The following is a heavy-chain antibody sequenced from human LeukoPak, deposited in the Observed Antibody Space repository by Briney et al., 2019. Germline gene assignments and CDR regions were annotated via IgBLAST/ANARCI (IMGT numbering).Heavy chain of an antibody. CDR2: ISSSSYI. J-gene: IGHJ3*02. D-gene: IGHD1-26*01. V-gene: IGHV3-21*01. CDR3: ARDSSLWELHAFDI. CDR1: GFTFSSYS. Sequence: PGGSLRLSCAASGFTFSSYSMNWVRQAPGKGLEWVSSISSSSYIYYADSVKGRFTISRDNAKNSLYLQMNSLRAEDTAVHYCARDSSLWELHAFDIWGQGTMVTVSS.